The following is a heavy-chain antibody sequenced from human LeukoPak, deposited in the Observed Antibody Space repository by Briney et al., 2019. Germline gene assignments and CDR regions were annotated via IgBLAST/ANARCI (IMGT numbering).Heavy chain of an antibody. D-gene: IGHD3-9*01. Sequence: GSLRLSCAASGFTFSSYGMHWVRQAPGKGLEWVAVIWYDGSNKYYADSVKGRFTISRDNSKNTLYLQMNSLRAEDTAVYYCARGLSYDILTGYYSVTRNFDYWGQGTLVTVSS. CDR3: ARGLSYDILTGYYSVTRNFDY. CDR1: GFTFSSYG. J-gene: IGHJ4*02. CDR2: IWYDGSNK. V-gene: IGHV3-33*01.